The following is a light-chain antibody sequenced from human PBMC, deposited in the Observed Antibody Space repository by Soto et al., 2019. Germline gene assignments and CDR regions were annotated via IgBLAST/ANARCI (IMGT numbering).Light chain of an antibody. V-gene: IGKV1-39*01. CDR3: QQTYTTPWT. Sequence: DIQITQSPSSLSASVGDRVNISCRTSHTIGNNLNWFQQKPGKAPDLLIFGASSLQSGVPSRFSGTGSGTDFTLTISSLHPEDFAAYYCQQTYTTPWTFGRGTKVDIK. CDR1: HTIGNN. CDR2: GAS. J-gene: IGKJ1*01.